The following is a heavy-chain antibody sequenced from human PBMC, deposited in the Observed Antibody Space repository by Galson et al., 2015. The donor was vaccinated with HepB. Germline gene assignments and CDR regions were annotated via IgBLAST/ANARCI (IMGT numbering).Heavy chain of an antibody. Sequence: SVKVSCKASGYTFTSYGISWVRQAPGQGLEWMGWISAYNGNTNYAQKLQGRVTMTTDTSTSTAYMELRSLRSDDTAVYYCARVVTPPYYYYYYGMDVWGQGTTVTVSS. CDR1: GYTFTSYG. J-gene: IGHJ6*02. CDR2: ISAYNGNT. CDR3: ARVVTPPYYYYYYGMDV. V-gene: IGHV1-18*04. D-gene: IGHD2-21*02.